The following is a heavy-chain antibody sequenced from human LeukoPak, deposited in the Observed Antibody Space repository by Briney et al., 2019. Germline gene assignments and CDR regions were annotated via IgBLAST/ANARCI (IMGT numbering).Heavy chain of an antibody. CDR2: ISAYNGNT. CDR3: ARDYSYGYYDY. D-gene: IGHD5-18*01. Sequence: ASVKVSCKASGGTFSSYGISWVRQAPGQGLEWMGWISAYNGNTNYAQKLQGRVTMTTDTSTSTAYMELRSLRSDDTAVYYCARDYSYGYYDYWGQGTLVTVSS. CDR1: GGTFSSYG. J-gene: IGHJ4*02. V-gene: IGHV1-18*01.